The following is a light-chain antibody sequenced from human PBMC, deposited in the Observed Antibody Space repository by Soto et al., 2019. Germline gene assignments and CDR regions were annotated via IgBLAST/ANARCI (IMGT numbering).Light chain of an antibody. Sequence: EIVLTQSPGTLSLSPGERATLSCRASQSVSSSYLAWYQQKPGQAPRLLIYGASSRATGIPDRFSGSGSGTDFTLTISRLEPEDCAVYYCQQYGSSLLTFGGGPKVEIK. CDR1: QSVSSSY. CDR3: QQYGSSLLT. CDR2: GAS. J-gene: IGKJ4*01. V-gene: IGKV3-20*01.